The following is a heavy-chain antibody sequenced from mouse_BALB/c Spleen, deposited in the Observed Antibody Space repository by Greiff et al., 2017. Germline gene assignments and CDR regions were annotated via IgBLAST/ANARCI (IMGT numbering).Heavy chain of an antibody. CDR1: GFSLTSYG. D-gene: IGHD2-14*01. CDR3: ASNWDRYDGFAY. Sequence: QVQLKESGPGLVQPSQSLSITCAVSGFSLTSYGVHWVRQSPGKGLEWLGVIWSGGSTDYNAAFISRLSISKDNSKSQVFFKMNSLQANDTAIYYCASNWDRYDGFAYWGQGTLVTVSA. J-gene: IGHJ3*01. V-gene: IGHV2-2*02. CDR2: IWSGGST.